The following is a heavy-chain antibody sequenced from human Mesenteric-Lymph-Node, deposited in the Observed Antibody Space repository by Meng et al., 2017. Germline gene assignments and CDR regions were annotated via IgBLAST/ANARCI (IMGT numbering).Heavy chain of an antibody. V-gene: IGHV1-69*13. CDR3: ARERAKVVPAAMRDPTYYYYGMDV. CDR2: IIPIFGTA. D-gene: IGHD2-2*01. J-gene: IGHJ6*02. CDR1: GGTFSSYA. Sequence: SVKVSCKASGGTFSSYATSWGRQAPGQGLEWRGGIIPIFGTANYAQKFQGRVTITADESTSTAYMELSSLRSEDTAVYYCARERAKVVPAAMRDPTYYYYGMDVWGQGTTVTVSS.